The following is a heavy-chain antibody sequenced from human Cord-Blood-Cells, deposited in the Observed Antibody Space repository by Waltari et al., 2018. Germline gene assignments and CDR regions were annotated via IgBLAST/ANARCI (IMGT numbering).Heavy chain of an antibody. V-gene: IGHV3-21*01. Sequence: EVQLVASGGGLVKPGGSLRLSCAASGFTFSSYSMNWVRQAPGKGLEWVSSISSSSSYIYYADSVKGRFTISRDNAKNSLYLQMNSLRAEDTAVYYCARDRYQGGSYWFDPWGQGTLVTVSS. J-gene: IGHJ5*02. CDR1: GFTFSSYS. CDR2: ISSSSSYI. D-gene: IGHD1-26*01. CDR3: ARDRYQGGSYWFDP.